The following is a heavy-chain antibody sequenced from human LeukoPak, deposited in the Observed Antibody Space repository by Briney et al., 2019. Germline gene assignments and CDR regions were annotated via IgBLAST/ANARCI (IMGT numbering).Heavy chain of an antibody. CDR2: ISGSGGST. J-gene: IGHJ3*02. CDR3: ASTYYYDSRGSDDAFDI. D-gene: IGHD3-22*01. V-gene: IGHV3-23*01. Sequence: PGGSLRLSCAASGFTFSNYAMTWVRQAPGKGLEWVSAISGSGGSTYYADSAKRRFTISRDNAKNSLYLQMNSLRAEDTAVYYCASTYYYDSRGSDDAFDIWGQGTMVTVSS. CDR1: GFTFSNYA.